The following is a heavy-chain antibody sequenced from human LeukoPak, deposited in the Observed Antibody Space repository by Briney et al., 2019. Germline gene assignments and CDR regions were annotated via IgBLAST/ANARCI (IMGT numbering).Heavy chain of an antibody. CDR3: ANGGVADTSNHD. Sequence: RGSLRLSCAGSGFTFANYAMSWVRQAPGKGLKWVSAISGGSASTFYADSVKGRFTISRDNSKNTLYLQMNSLRAEDTAVYYCANGGVADTSNHDWGQETLVSVSS. V-gene: IGHV3-23*01. J-gene: IGHJ4*02. CDR2: ISGGSAST. D-gene: IGHD2-15*01. CDR1: GFTFANYA.